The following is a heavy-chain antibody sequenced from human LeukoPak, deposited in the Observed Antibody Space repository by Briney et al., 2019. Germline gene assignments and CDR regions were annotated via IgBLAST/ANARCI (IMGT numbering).Heavy chain of an antibody. CDR1: GFIFSSYD. Sequence: GGSLRLSCVGSGFIFSSYDMGWVRQAPGKGLEWVSSISRAGDRTYYADSVKGRFTISRDNSKNTLYLQMNSLRAEDTAVYYCARDKTAGGPYYYYYYMDVWGKGTTVTVSS. CDR3: ARDKTAGGPYYYYYYMDV. D-gene: IGHD3-10*01. J-gene: IGHJ6*03. CDR2: ISRAGDRT. V-gene: IGHV3-23*01.